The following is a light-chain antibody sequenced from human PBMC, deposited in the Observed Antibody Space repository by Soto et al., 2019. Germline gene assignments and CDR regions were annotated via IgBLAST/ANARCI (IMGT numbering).Light chain of an antibody. J-gene: IGKJ1*01. CDR2: GAS. CDR1: QSVNSN. V-gene: IGKV3-15*01. Sequence: ELVMTQSPATLSVSPGERATLSCRASQSVNSNLAWYQQKPGQAPRLGIYGASTRATGIPARFSGSGSGTEFTLTISSLPSEDFAVYYCQQYKNFWTFGQGTKVEIK. CDR3: QQYKNFWT.